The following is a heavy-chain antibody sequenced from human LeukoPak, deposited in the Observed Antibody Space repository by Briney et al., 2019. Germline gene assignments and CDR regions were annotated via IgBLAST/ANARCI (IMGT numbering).Heavy chain of an antibody. CDR2: ISRNGGRA. Sequence: GGSLRLSCAASGFTFSSYAMSWVRQVPGKGLEWVSGISRNGGRAGYADPVKARFTISRDNAKSSLFLQMNSLRAEDTAFYHCARVGGYCSGGFCYSYFDSWGQGTLVTVSS. D-gene: IGHD2-15*01. J-gene: IGHJ4*02. CDR1: GFTFSSYA. CDR3: ARVGGYCSGGFCYSYFDS. V-gene: IGHV3-20*01.